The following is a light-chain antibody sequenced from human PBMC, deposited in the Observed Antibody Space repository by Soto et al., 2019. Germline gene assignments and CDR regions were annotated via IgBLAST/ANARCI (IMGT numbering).Light chain of an antibody. CDR1: SSDIGGYKH. J-gene: IGLJ1*01. Sequence: QSALTQPASVSGSPGQSITISCTGTSSDIGGYKHVSWYQQHPGKAPKLMIYEVSKRPSGVPDRFSGSKSGNTASLTVSGLQPEDEADYYCSSYAGSNKSVFGTGTKVTVL. V-gene: IGLV2-8*01. CDR3: SSYAGSNKSV. CDR2: EVS.